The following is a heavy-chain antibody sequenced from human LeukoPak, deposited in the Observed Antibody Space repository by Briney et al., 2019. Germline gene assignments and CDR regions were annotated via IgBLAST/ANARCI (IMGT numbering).Heavy chain of an antibody. CDR1: GFTFSSYG. CDR2: ISYDGSNK. J-gene: IGHJ6*02. CDR3: AKDSGSSGWYPKYYYYGMDA. Sequence: GGSLRLSCAASGFTFSSYGIHWVRQAPGKGLEWVAVISYDGSNKYYADSVKGRFTISRDNSKNTLYLQMNSLRAEDTAVYYCAKDSGSSGWYPKYYYYGMDAWGQGTTVTVSS. V-gene: IGHV3-30*18. D-gene: IGHD6-19*01.